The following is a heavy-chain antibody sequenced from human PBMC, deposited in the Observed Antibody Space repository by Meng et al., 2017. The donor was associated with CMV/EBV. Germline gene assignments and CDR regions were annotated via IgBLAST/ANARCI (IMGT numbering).Heavy chain of an antibody. Sequence: VQLQQAGPGLVKPPQTLSLTCTVSGGSISSGDYYWSWIRQPPGKGLEWIGYIYYSGSTYYNPSLKSRVTISVDTSKNQFSLKLSSVTAADTAVYYCARDNRRGGVDYWGQGTLVTVFS. J-gene: IGHJ4*02. CDR3: ARDNRRGGVDY. CDR2: IYYSGST. V-gene: IGHV4-30-4*08. CDR1: GGSISSGDYY. D-gene: IGHD3-3*01.